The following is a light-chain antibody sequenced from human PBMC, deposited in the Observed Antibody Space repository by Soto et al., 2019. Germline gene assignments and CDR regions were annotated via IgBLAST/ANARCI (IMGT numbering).Light chain of an antibody. CDR3: CSYAGRSTVV. J-gene: IGLJ3*02. Sequence: QSALTQPASVSGSPGQSITISCTGSSSDVGSYNLVSWHQQYPGKAPKLMIYEGNKRPSGVSNRFSGSKSGNTASLPISGLQAEDEAAYYCCSYAGRSTVVFGGGTKLTVL. CDR1: SSDVGSYNL. V-gene: IGLV2-23*01. CDR2: EGN.